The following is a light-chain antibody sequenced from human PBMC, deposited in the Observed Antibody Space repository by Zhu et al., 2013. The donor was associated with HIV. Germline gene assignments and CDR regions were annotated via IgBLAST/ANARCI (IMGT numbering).Light chain of an antibody. V-gene: IGLV1-40*01. CDR3: AVWDDMLQAVL. Sequence: QSVLTQPPSVSGAPGQRVSISCTGSSSNVGAGHDVHWYQQLPGAAPKLLIYGNNNRPSGVPDRFSGSKSGTSASLAISGLQAGDEADYYCAVWDDMLQAVLFGGGTKLTVL. J-gene: IGLJ2*01. CDR1: SSNVGAGHD. CDR2: GNN.